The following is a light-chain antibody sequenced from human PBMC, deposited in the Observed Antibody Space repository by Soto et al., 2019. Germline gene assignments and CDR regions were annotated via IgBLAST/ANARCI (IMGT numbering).Light chain of an antibody. CDR3: GTWDNSLSGWV. CDR1: SSNIGNNY. V-gene: IGLV1-51*02. CDR2: ENN. Sequence: QSVLTQPPSVSAAPGQTVTISCSGSSSNIGNNYVSWYQQLPGTAPKVLIYENNQRPSGIPDRFSGSKSGTSATLGITGLQTGDEADYYCGTWDNSLSGWVFGGGTKVTVL. J-gene: IGLJ3*02.